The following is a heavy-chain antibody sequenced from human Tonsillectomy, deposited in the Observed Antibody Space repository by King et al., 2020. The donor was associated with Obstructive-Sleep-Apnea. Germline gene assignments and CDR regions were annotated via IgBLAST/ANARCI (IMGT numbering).Heavy chain of an antibody. CDR3: QGTSSDYYYYGMDV. D-gene: IGHD2-2*01. CDR2: SKSKTYGGTT. J-gene: IGHJ6*02. CDR1: GLTFRNAW. Sequence: VQLVESGGGLVKPGGSLRLSCAASGLTFRNAWMSWVRQAAGKGLDGVVRSKSKTYGGTTDYAAPVKGRVTISRDDSKNTLYPQMNSLKTEDTAVYYCQGTSSDYYYYGMDVWGQGTTVTVSS. V-gene: IGHV3-15*01.